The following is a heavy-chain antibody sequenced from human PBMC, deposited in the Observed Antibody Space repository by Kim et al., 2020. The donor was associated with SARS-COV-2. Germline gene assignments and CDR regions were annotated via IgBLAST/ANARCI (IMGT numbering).Heavy chain of an antibody. Sequence: SETLSLTCAVYGGSFSGYYWSWIRQPPGKGLEWIGEINHSGSTNYNPSLKSRVTISVDTSKNQFSLKLSSVTAADTAVYYCARGVRDNYYDSSGYFSRALRRGSFDYWGQGTLVTVSS. J-gene: IGHJ4*02. CDR2: INHSGST. D-gene: IGHD3-22*01. CDR1: GGSFSGYY. CDR3: ARGVRDNYYDSSGYFSRALRRGSFDY. V-gene: IGHV4-34*01.